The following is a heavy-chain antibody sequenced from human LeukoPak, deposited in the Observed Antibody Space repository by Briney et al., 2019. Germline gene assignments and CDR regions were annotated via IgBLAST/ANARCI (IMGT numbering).Heavy chain of an antibody. J-gene: IGHJ4*02. CDR2: IYYSGST. V-gene: IGHV4-59*01. CDR1: GGSISSYY. Sequence: SETLSLTCTASGGSISSYYWSWIRQPPGKGLEWIGYIYYSGSTSYNPSLKSRVTISVDTSKNQFSLKLSSVTAADTAVYYCARGVDYWGQGTLVTVSS. CDR3: ARGVDY.